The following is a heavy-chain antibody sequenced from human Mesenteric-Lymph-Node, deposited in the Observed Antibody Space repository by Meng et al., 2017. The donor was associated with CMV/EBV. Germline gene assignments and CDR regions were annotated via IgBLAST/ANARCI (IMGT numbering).Heavy chain of an antibody. D-gene: IGHD3-10*01. CDR3: ARAVGFGESLIEY. V-gene: IGHV1-69*08. CDR1: GGTFNSYS. J-gene: IGHJ4*02. CDR2: IMPVTGTV. Sequence: SVKVSCKASGGTFNSYSITWMRQAPGQGLEWMGRIMPVTGTVDYAQNFQGRVTITADKSTSYMELSSLRSEDTAVYSCARAVGFGESLIEYWGQGTLVTVSS.